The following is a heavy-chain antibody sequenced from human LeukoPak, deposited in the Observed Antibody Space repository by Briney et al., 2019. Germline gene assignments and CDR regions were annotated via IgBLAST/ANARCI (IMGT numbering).Heavy chain of an antibody. CDR3: ARQGYDFWSGYRYYYYYMDV. J-gene: IGHJ6*03. CDR2: IYTSGST. D-gene: IGHD3-3*01. CDR1: GGSISSGSYY. V-gene: IGHV4-61*02. Sequence: SETLSLTCTVSGGSISSGSYYWSWIRQPAGKGLEWIGRIYTSGSTNYNPSLKSRVTISVDTSKNQFSLKLSSVTAADTAVYYCARQGYDFWSGYRYYYYYMDVWGKGTTVTVSS.